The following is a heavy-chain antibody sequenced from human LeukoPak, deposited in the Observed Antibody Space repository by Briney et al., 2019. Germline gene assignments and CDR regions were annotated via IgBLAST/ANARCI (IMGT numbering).Heavy chain of an antibody. CDR1: GGSFSGYY. D-gene: IGHD6-19*01. CDR2: INHSGST. Sequence: PSETLSLTCAVYGGSFSGYYWSWIRQPPGKGLEWIGEINHSGSTNYNPSLKSRVTISVDTSKNQFSLKLSSVTAADTAVYYCASSSGWVDYWGQGTLVTVSS. V-gene: IGHV4-34*01. J-gene: IGHJ4*02. CDR3: ASSSGWVDY.